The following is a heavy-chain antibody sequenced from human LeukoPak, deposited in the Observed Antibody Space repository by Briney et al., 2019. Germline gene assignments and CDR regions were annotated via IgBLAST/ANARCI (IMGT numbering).Heavy chain of an antibody. Sequence: GRSLRLSCAASGFTFDDYAMHWVRQAPGKGLEWVSGISWNSGSIGYADSVKGRFTISRDNAKNSLYLQMNSLRAEDTALYYCAKASYCSSTSCYGGGNYFDYWGQGTLVTVSS. J-gene: IGHJ4*02. D-gene: IGHD2-2*01. CDR1: GFTFDDYA. CDR3: AKASYCSSTSCYGGGNYFDY. CDR2: ISWNSGSI. V-gene: IGHV3-9*01.